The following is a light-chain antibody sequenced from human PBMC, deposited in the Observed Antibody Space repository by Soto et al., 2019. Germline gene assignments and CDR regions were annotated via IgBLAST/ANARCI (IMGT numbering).Light chain of an antibody. J-gene: IGLJ7*01. CDR3: AAWDDTLNGLV. Sequence: QSALTQPASVSGSPGQSITIPCTGTSSDLGAYDSVSWYQQHPGKAPKLMIYDVANRPSGVSDRFSGSKSGNTASLTISGLQSEDEADYFCAAWDDTLNGLVFGSGTQLTVL. CDR1: SSDLGAYDS. CDR2: DVA. V-gene: IGLV2-14*03.